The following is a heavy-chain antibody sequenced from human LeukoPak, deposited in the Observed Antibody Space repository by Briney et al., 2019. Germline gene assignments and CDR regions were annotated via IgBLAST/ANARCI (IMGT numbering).Heavy chain of an antibody. Sequence: GGSLRLSCVASGFTLSSYWTSWVRQAPGKGLEWLANIKQDGSEKYYVDSVKGRFTISRDNAKNSLYLQMNSLRAEDTAVYHCARASHGLDVWGQGTTVTVSS. J-gene: IGHJ6*02. V-gene: IGHV3-7*03. D-gene: IGHD5-24*01. CDR1: GFTLSSYW. CDR3: ARASHGLDV. CDR2: IKQDGSEK.